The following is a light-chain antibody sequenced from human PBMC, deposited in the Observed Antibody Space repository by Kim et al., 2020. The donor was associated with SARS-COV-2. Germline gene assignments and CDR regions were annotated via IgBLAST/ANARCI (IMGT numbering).Light chain of an antibody. CDR3: KQYETYWT. J-gene: IGKJ1*01. Sequence: DIQMTQSPSTLSAFVGDRVTMTCRASQSVDGWLAWYQQKPGKAPRLLIYQASKLASGVPSRFSGSGSGTDFTLTVSNLQSDDSAVYYGKQYETYWTFGPGTKVDIK. CDR1: QSVDGW. CDR2: QAS. V-gene: IGKV1-5*03.